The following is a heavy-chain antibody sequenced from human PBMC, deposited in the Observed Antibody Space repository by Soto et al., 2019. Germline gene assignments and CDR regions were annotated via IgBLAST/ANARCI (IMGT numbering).Heavy chain of an antibody. CDR3: TTRSIAAPALADY. Sequence: PGGSLRLSCAASGFTFSNVWMTWIRQAPGKGLEWVGRIKSKTDGETTDYAAPVKGRFTISRDDSKNMVYLQMNSLKTEDTAVYYCTTRSIAAPALADYCGQGTLVTVSS. V-gene: IGHV3-15*01. CDR2: IKSKTDGETT. D-gene: IGHD6-13*01. J-gene: IGHJ4*02. CDR1: GFTFSNVW.